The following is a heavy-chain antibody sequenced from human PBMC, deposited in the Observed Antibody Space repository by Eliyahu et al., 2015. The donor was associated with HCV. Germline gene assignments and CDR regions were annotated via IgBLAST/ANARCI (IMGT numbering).Heavy chain of an antibody. CDR3: ARTEAAAAGDVFDF. CDR2: VDWDGDK. D-gene: IGHD2-2*01. Sequence: QVTLRESGPALVKPTQTLTLTCTFSGFSLNTSGMCVSWIRQPPGKALEWLARVDWDGDKYYSTSLKTRLTISKDTSKNHVVLTMTNMDPVDTATYYCARTEAAAAGDVFDFWGQGTLVTVSS. V-gene: IGHV2-70*15. CDR1: GFSLNTSGMC. J-gene: IGHJ5*01.